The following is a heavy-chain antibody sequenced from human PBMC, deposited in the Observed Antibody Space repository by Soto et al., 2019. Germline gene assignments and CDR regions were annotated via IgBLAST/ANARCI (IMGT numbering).Heavy chain of an antibody. Sequence: EVQVLESGGNLVQPGGSLRLTCAFSGFTFSTSSMNWVRQAPGKGLEWVSAISGSGDVTLYADSVKGRFTTSRDNSEITVYMQMNSLGVEDTATYHCAIGGSASIADAFDIWGPGTMVTVSS. J-gene: IGHJ3*02. D-gene: IGHD1-26*01. CDR3: AIGGSASIADAFDI. CDR1: GFTFSTSS. V-gene: IGHV3-23*01. CDR2: ISGSGDVT.